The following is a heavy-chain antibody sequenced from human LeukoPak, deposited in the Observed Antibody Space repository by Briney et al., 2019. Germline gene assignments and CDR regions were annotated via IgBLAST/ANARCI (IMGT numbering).Heavy chain of an antibody. CDR2: ISGSGGST. Sequence: AISGSGGSTYYADSVKGRFTISRDNSKNTLYLQMNSLRAEDTAVYYCAKDRELQHKYAFDIWGQGTMVTVSS. J-gene: IGHJ3*02. CDR3: AKDRELQHKYAFDI. D-gene: IGHD1-26*01. V-gene: IGHV3-23*01.